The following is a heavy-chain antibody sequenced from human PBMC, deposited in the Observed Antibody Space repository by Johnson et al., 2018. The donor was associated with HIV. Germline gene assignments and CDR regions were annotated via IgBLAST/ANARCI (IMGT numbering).Heavy chain of an antibody. V-gene: IGHV3-9*01. CDR3: AKDRRYCSGGSCYHDAFDI. CDR1: GFTFDDYA. D-gene: IGHD2-15*01. Sequence: LVESGGGLVQPGRSLRLSCAASGFTFDDYAMHWVRQAPGKGLEWVSGISWNSCSIGYADSVKGRFTISRDNAKNSLYLQMNSLRAEDTALYYCAKDRRYCSGGSCYHDAFDIWGQGTMVTVSS. J-gene: IGHJ3*02. CDR2: ISWNSCSI.